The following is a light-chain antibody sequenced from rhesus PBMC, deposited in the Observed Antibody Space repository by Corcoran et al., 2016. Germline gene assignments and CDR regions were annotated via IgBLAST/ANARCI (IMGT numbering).Light chain of an antibody. Sequence: EIVMTQSPATLSLSPGETATISCRTSQSVSSYLAWYQQNPGQAPRLRSDGASSRATGIPDRFSGSGSGTDFTLTISRLEPEDVAVYYCQETSNLFTFGPGTKLDIK. CDR1: QSVSSY. CDR3: QETSNLFT. CDR2: GAS. V-gene: IGKV3-31*02. J-gene: IGKJ3*01.